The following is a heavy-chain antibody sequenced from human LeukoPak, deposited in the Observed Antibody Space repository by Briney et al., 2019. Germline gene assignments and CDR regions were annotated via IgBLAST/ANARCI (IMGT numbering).Heavy chain of an antibody. D-gene: IGHD2-15*01. CDR1: AYTFTSYD. J-gene: IGHJ4*02. Sequence: ASVKVSCKASAYTFTSYDINWVRQATGQGLEWMGWMNPNSGNTGYAQKFQGRVTMTRNTSISTAYMELSSLRSEDTAVYYCARGAPRSYCSGGSCPYFDYWGQGTLISVSS. V-gene: IGHV1-8*01. CDR3: ARGAPRSYCSGGSCPYFDY. CDR2: MNPNSGNT.